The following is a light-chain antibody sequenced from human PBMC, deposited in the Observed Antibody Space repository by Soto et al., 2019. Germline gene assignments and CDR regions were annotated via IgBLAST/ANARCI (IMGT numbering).Light chain of an antibody. Sequence: EIVLTQSPGTLSLSPGERATLSCRASLSVSSNYVAWYQQKPGQAPRLLIYGASSRATGIPDRFSGSGSGTDFTLTISSLQAEDFATYFCQESYSTPAVSFGGGTKVEIK. CDR1: LSVSSNY. CDR3: QESYSTPAVS. J-gene: IGKJ4*01. CDR2: GAS. V-gene: IGKV3-20*01.